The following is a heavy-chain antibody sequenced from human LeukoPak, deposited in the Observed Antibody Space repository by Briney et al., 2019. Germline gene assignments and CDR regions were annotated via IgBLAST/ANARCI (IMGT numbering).Heavy chain of an antibody. V-gene: IGHV3-23*01. CDR3: AKDHGAGSYYNHPDY. CDR1: GFTFSNYA. D-gene: IGHD3-10*01. J-gene: IGHJ4*02. Sequence: TGGSLRLSCAASGFTFSNYAMSWVRQAPGKGLEWVSGFGDTGGTTFYADSVKGRFTISRDNSKNTLSLQMNSLRAEDTAVYYCAKDHGAGSYYNHPDYWGQGTLVTVSS. CDR2: FGDTGGTT.